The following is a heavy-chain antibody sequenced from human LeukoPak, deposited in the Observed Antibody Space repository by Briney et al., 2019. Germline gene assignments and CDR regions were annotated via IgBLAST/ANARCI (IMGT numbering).Heavy chain of an antibody. CDR1: GSAFSRYW. Sequence: PGGSLRLSCEAPGSAFSRYWMSWVRQAPGKGLEWVANIKEDGSEMYCVDSVKGRFTISRDNAKNSLYLQMNSLRAEDTAVYYCAREGNYNFDNWGQGTLVTVSS. V-gene: IGHV3-7*01. CDR2: IKEDGSEM. CDR3: AREGNYNFDN. J-gene: IGHJ4*02. D-gene: IGHD4-11*01.